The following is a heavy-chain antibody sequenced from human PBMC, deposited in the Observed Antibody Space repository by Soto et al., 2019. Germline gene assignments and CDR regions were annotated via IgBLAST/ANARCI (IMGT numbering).Heavy chain of an antibody. CDR1: GFTFSNYY. V-gene: IGHV1-46*01. Sequence: GGPVKVSCKASGFTFSNYYIHWVRQAPNRGLEWMGMISPMSNYTRYTQPFQGRVTMTRDTSTSTAFLELTKLTSEDTAVFYCVRADIQHFDHWGQGTLVTVSS. CDR2: ISPMSNYT. D-gene: IGHD2-2*01. CDR3: VRADIQHFDH. J-gene: IGHJ4*02.